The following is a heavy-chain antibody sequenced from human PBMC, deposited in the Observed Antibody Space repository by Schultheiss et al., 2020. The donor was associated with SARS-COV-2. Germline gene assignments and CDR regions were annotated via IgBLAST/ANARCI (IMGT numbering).Heavy chain of an antibody. CDR3: ARGPYYYDSSGYYPFDY. J-gene: IGHJ4*02. D-gene: IGHD3-22*01. CDR2: IIPIFGTT. CDR1: GGTFSSYA. Sequence: SVKVSCKASGGTFSSYAISWVRQAPGQGLEWMGGIIPIFGTTNYAQKFQGRVTITADESTSTAYMELSSLRSEDTAVYYCARGPYYYDSSGYYPFDYWGQGTLVTVSS. V-gene: IGHV1-69*13.